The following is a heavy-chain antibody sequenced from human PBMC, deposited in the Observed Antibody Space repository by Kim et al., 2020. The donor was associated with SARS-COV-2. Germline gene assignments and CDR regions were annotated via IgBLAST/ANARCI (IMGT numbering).Heavy chain of an antibody. CDR2: T. J-gene: IGHJ4*02. CDR3: ASHGRVLHFDY. V-gene: IGHV4-4*09. Sequence: TNYNPSLKSRVTISVDTSKNQFSLKLSSVTAADTAVYYCASHGRVLHFDYWGQGTLVTVSS. D-gene: IGHD3-10*01.